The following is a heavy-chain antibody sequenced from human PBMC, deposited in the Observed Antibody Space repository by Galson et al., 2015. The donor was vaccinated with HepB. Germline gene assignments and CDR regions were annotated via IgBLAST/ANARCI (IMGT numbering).Heavy chain of an antibody. J-gene: IGHJ4*02. CDR3: AKDPYSSSWSGSLDY. D-gene: IGHD6-13*01. CDR1: GFTFSSYA. Sequence: SLRLSCAASGFTFSSYAMSWVRQAPGKGLEWVSAISGSGGSTYYADSVKGRFTISRDNSKNTLYLQMNSLRAEDTAVYYCAKDPYSSSWSGSLDYWGQGTLVTVSS. CDR2: ISGSGGST. V-gene: IGHV3-23*01.